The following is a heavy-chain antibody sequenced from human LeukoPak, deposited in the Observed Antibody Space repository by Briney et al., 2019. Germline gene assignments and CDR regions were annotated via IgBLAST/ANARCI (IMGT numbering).Heavy chain of an antibody. CDR1: GFTFSSFG. CDR2: FGISGST. J-gene: IGHJ4*02. Sequence: EAGGSLRLSCAASGFTFSSFGMGWVRQAPGKSLEWVSTFGISGSTYFADSVKGRFTISRDTSKNTLYLQMDSLRAEDTAVYYCARSGPYYFDYWGQGTLVTVSS. CDR3: ARSGPYYFDY. D-gene: IGHD3-10*01. V-gene: IGHV3-23*01.